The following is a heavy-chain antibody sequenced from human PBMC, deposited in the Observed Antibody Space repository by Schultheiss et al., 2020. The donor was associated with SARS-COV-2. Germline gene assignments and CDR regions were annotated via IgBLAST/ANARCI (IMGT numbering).Heavy chain of an antibody. CDR2: ISSSSSTI. CDR3: ARGPLDIVVVPAALFPGY. CDR1: GFTFSSYS. V-gene: IGHV3-48*01. D-gene: IGHD2-2*03. Sequence: GGSLRLSCAASGFTFSSYSMNWVRQAPGKGLEWVSYISSSSSTIYYADSVKGRFTISRDNAKNSLYLQMNSLRAEDTAVYYCARGPLDIVVVPAALFPGYWGQGTLVTVSS. J-gene: IGHJ4*02.